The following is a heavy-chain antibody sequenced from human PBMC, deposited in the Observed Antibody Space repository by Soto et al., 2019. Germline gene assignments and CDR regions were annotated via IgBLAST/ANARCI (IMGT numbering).Heavy chain of an antibody. CDR3: AKVWGSSGYYLFDAFDI. V-gene: IGHV3-23*01. J-gene: IGHJ3*02. CDR2: ISGSGGST. D-gene: IGHD3-22*01. CDR1: GFTFSSYA. Sequence: PGGSLRLSCAASGFTFSSYAMSWVRQAPGKGLEWVSAISGSGGSTYYADSVKGRFTISRDNSKNTLYLQMNSLRAEDTAVYYCAKVWGSSGYYLFDAFDIWGQGTMVTVSS.